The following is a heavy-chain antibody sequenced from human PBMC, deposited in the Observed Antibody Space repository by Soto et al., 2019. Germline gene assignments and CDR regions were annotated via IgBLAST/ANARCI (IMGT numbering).Heavy chain of an antibody. V-gene: IGHV4-30-2*01. Sequence: QLQLQESGSGLVKPSQTLSLTCAVSGGSISSGGYSWSWIRQPPGKGLEWIGYIYHSGSTYYNPSLKSRVTRSVDRSKNQFSLKLCSVTAADTAVYYCARGYCSGGSCYGGLNWFDPWGQGTLVTVSS. CDR3: ARGYCSGGSCYGGLNWFDP. CDR2: IYHSGST. CDR1: GGSISSGGYS. D-gene: IGHD2-15*01. J-gene: IGHJ5*02.